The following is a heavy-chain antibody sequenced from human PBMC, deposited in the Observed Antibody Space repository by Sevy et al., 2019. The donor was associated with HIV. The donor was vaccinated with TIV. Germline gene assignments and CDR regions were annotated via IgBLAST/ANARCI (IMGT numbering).Heavy chain of an antibody. CDR3: ARGPSMDY. Sequence: GGSLRLSCAASGFNFNIYSLNWVRQSPGKGLQWVSLISKSGSDIFYADSVKGRFTISRDNAKNSLHLQMTSLRSDDTGVYFCARGPSMDYWGQGTLVTVSS. CDR1: GFNFNIYS. J-gene: IGHJ4*02. CDR2: ISKSGSDI. V-gene: IGHV3-21*01.